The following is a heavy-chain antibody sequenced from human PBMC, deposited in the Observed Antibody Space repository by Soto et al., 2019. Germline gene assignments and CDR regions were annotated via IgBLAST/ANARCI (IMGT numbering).Heavy chain of an antibody. D-gene: IGHD2-15*01. Sequence: EVQLVESGGGLVQPGRSLRVSCTPAGFSFGISAISWVRQAPGKGLEWVGFIRSIPYGGTTEIAASVKGRFSLSRDDSKNIAYLQMNSLTTEDTAVYYCTYPGWSCSGGTCYRLGFDYWGHGTLVTVSS. CDR2: IRSIPYGGTT. CDR1: GFSFGISA. J-gene: IGHJ4*01. CDR3: TYPGWSCSGGTCYRLGFDY. V-gene: IGHV3-49*04.